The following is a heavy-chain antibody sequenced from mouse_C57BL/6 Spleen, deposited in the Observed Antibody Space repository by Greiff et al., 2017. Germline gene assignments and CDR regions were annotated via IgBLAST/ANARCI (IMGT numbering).Heavy chain of an antibody. CDR1: GFTFSSYG. CDR3: ARRYDYDGYAMDY. V-gene: IGHV5-6*02. J-gene: IGHJ4*01. CDR2: ISSGGSYT. Sequence: EVKLQESGGDLVKPGGSLKLSCAASGFTFSSYGMSWVRQSPDKRLEWVATISSGGSYTYYPDSVKGRFTISRDNAKNTLYLQMSSLKSEDTAMYYCARRYDYDGYAMDYWGQGTSVTVSS. D-gene: IGHD2-4*01.